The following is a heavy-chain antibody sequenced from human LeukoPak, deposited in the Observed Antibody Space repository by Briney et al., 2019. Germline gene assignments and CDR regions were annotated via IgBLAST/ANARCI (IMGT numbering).Heavy chain of an antibody. D-gene: IGHD2-2*01. V-gene: IGHV3-21*01. Sequence: PGGSLRLSCAASGFTFSSYSMNWVRQAPGEGLEWVSSISSSSSYIYYADSVKGRFTISRDNAKNSLYLQMNSLRAEDTAVYYCAREGQTKRYCSSTSCRGNAFDIWGQGTMVTVSS. CDR3: AREGQTKRYCSSTSCRGNAFDI. CDR1: GFTFSSYS. J-gene: IGHJ3*02. CDR2: ISSSSSYI.